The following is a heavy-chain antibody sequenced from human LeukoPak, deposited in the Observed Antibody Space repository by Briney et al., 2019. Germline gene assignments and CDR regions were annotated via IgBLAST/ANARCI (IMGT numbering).Heavy chain of an antibody. CDR1: GGTFSSYA. CDR2: IIPIFGTA. D-gene: IGHD2-15*01. CDR3: AREAPSCSGGSCYGDYFDY. J-gene: IGHJ4*02. V-gene: IGHV1-69*06. Sequence: ASVKVSCKASGGTFSSYAISWVRQAPGQGREWMGGIIPIFGTANYAQKFQGRVTITADKSTSTAYMELSSLRSEDTAVYYCAREAPSCSGGSCYGDYFDYWGQGTLVTVSS.